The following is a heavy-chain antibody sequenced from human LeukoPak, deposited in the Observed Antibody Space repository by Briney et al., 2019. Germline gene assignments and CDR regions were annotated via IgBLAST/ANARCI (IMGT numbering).Heavy chain of an antibody. D-gene: IGHD1-26*01. J-gene: IGHJ4*02. CDR3: ARDEGVGPILGY. Sequence: GGSLRLSCAASGFIFSSYWMHWVRQAPGKGLVWVSHINRDGNSANYADSVKGRFTISRDNAKNTLYLQMNSLRAEDTAVYYCARDEGVGPILGYWGQGTLVTVSS. CDR1: GFIFSSYW. V-gene: IGHV3-74*01. CDR2: INRDGNSA.